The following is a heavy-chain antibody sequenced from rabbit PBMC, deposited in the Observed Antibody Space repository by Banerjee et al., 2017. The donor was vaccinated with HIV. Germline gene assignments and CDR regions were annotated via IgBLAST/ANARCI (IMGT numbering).Heavy chain of an antibody. CDR2: INTGSGNT. D-gene: IGHD4-2*01. CDR3: ARGAGYGGDGYFDL. J-gene: IGHJ4*01. V-gene: IGHV1S40*01. Sequence: QQLVESGGGLVKPGASLTLTCKASGFSFSSGYDMCWVRQAPGKGLEWIGCINTGSGNTYYASWAKGRFTISKTSSTTVTLQMTSLTVADTATYFCARGAGYGGDGYFDLWGPGTLVTVS. CDR1: GFSFSSGYD.